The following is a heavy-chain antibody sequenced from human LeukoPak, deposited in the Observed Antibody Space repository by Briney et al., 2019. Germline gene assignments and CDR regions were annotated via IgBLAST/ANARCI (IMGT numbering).Heavy chain of an antibody. V-gene: IGHV4-61*01. J-gene: IGHJ4*02. D-gene: IGHD4-17*01. Sequence: SETLSLTCTVSGGSISSVSYYRSWIRQPPGKGLEWIGYIYYSGSTNYNPSLKSRVTISVDTSKNQFSLKLSSVTAADTAVYYCARGDGDYDYWGQGTLVTVSS. CDR3: ARGDGDYDY. CDR2: IYYSGST. CDR1: GGSISSVSYY.